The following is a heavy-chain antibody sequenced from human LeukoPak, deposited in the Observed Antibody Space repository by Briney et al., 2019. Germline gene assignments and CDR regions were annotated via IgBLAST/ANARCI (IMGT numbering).Heavy chain of an antibody. D-gene: IGHD3-10*01. CDR2: IIPILGIA. CDR3: ARDVQRFGEPKAPYYGMDV. J-gene: IGHJ6*02. V-gene: IGHV1-69*04. Sequence: GSSVTVSCTASGGTFTIYAISWVRQAPGQGLEWMGRIIPILGIANYAQKFQGRVTITADKSTSTAYMELSSLRSEDTAVYYCARDVQRFGEPKAPYYGMDVWGQGTTVTVSS. CDR1: GGTFTIYA.